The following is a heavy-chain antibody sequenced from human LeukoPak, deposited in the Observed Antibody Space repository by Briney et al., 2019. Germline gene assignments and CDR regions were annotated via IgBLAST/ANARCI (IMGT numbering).Heavy chain of an antibody. CDR2: IYHSGST. D-gene: IGHD3-16*02. V-gene: IGHV4-38-2*01. CDR1: GYSISSGYY. J-gene: IGHJ3*02. Sequence: KSSETLSLTCAVSGYSISSGYYWGWIRQPPGKGLEWIGSIYHSGSTYYNPSLKSRVTISVDTSKNQFSLELSSVTAADTAVYYCARPLDDYVWGSYRFDAFDIWGQGTMVTVSS. CDR3: ARPLDDYVWGSYRFDAFDI.